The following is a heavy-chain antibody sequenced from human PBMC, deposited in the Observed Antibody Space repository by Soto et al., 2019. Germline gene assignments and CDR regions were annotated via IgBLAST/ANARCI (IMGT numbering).Heavy chain of an antibody. D-gene: IGHD4-17*01. Sequence: ASVKVSCKASGYTFTGYYMHWVRQAPGQGLEWMGWINPNSGGTNYAQKFQGRVTMTRDTSISTAYMELSRLRSDDTAVYYCARGRPVTTANFDYWGQGTLVTVSS. CDR1: GYTFTGYY. J-gene: IGHJ4*02. CDR2: INPNSGGT. V-gene: IGHV1-2*02. CDR3: ARGRPVTTANFDY.